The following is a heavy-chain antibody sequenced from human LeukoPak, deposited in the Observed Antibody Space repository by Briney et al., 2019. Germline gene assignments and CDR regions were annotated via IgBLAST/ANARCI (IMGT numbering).Heavy chain of an antibody. V-gene: IGHV3-48*03. CDR2: ISSSGSTI. D-gene: IGHD3-22*01. CDR1: GFTFSSYE. J-gene: IGHJ4*02. CDR3: ARRGYYDSSGYDC. Sequence: PGGSLRLSCAASGFTFSSYEMNWVRQAPGKGLEWVSYISSSGSTIYYADSVKGRFTISRDNAKNSLYLQMNSLRAEDTAVYYCARRGYYDSSGYDCWGQGTLVTVSS.